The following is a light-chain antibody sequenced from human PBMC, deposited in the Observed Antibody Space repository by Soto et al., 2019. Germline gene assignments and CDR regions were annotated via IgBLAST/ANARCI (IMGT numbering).Light chain of an antibody. CDR3: QVWDGRSDHYVV. J-gene: IGLJ2*01. CDR2: DDS. V-gene: IGLV3-21*02. CDR1: SFEIKS. Sequence: SYELTQPPSVSVAPGQTASITCGRDSFEIKSVHWYQQKPGQAPVLVVHDDSDRPSGIPERISGSTSGHTATLTISGVEAGDEADYYCQVWDGRSDHYVVFGGGTKVTVL.